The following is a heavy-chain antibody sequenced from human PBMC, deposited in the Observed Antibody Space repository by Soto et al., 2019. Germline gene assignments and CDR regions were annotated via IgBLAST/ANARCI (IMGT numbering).Heavy chain of an antibody. Sequence: ASVKVSCKASGYMFTNYGITWVRQAPGQGLEWMGWISGYNDNTDYAQKLQGRVTMATDTSTSTAYMELRSLRSDDTAVYYCARDRLVSSGWYILGDYNWSDPWGQGTQVTVSS. V-gene: IGHV1-18*01. D-gene: IGHD6-19*01. J-gene: IGHJ5*02. CDR2: ISGYNDNT. CDR1: GYMFTNYG. CDR3: ARDRLVSSGWYILGDYNWSDP.